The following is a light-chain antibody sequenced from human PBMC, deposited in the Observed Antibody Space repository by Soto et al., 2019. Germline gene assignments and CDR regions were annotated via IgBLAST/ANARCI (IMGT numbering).Light chain of an antibody. J-gene: IGKJ1*01. CDR1: QSVSRN. CDR2: GAS. CDR3: QQYNNWPRWT. Sequence: EIVMTQSPATLSVSPGERVTLSCRASQSVSRNLAWYQQKPGQAPRLLMYGASTRATGIPARFSGSGSGTEFTLTISSLQSEDFAVYYCQQYNNWPRWTFGQGTKVEIK. V-gene: IGKV3-15*01.